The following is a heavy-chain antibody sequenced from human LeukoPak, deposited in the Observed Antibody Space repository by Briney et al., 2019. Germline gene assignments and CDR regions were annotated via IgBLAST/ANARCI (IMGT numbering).Heavy chain of an antibody. CDR3: ARQTVAGAFDY. J-gene: IGHJ4*02. CDR2: IYTSGST. CDR1: GGSISSYY. V-gene: IGHV4-4*07. Sequence: SETLSLTCTGSGGSISSYYWSWIRQPAGKGLEWIGRIYTSGSTNYNPSLKSRVTMSVGTSKNQFSLKLSSVTAADTAVYYCARQTVAGAFDYWGQGTLVTMSS. D-gene: IGHD6-19*01.